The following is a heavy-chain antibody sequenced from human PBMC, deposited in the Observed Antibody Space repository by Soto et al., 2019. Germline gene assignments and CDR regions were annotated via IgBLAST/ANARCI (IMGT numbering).Heavy chain of an antibody. J-gene: IGHJ4*02. Sequence: SETLSLTCTVSGGSISSRSYYWGWIRQPPGKGLEWIGSIYYSGSTYYNPSLKSRVTISVDTSKNQFSLKLSSVTAADTAVYYCARHPTRSSWYGWGFDYWGQGTLVTVSS. CDR1: GGSISSRSYY. CDR3: ARHPTRSSWYGWGFDY. D-gene: IGHD6-13*01. CDR2: IYYSGST. V-gene: IGHV4-39*01.